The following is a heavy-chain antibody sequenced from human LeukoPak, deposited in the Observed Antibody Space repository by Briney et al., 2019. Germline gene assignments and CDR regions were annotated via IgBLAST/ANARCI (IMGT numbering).Heavy chain of an antibody. CDR1: GFTFNTYW. V-gene: IGHV3-74*01. Sequence: GGSLRLSCAASGFTFNTYWMHWVRQAPGKGLLWVSRITADGSSTRYADSVKGRFTISRDNAKNTLCLQMNSLRAEDTAVYYCARPISSGSIDYWGQGTLVTVSS. CDR3: ARPISSGSIDY. J-gene: IGHJ4*02. D-gene: IGHD6-19*01. CDR2: ITADGSST.